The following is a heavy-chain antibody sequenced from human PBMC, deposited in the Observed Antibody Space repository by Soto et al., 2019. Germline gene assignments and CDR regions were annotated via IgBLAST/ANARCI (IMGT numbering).Heavy chain of an antibody. D-gene: IGHD2-15*01. J-gene: IGHJ6*02. CDR1: VGSISSYY. V-gene: IGHV4-59*01. CDR3: ARSHVVTVGNGMDF. Sequence: TLSLTCTVSVGSISSYYWSWIRQPPGKGLEWIGYIYDSGSTNYNPSLKSRVTISVDTSKNQFSLKLSSVTAADTAMYYCARSHVVTVGNGMDFWGQGTTVTVSS. CDR2: IYDSGST.